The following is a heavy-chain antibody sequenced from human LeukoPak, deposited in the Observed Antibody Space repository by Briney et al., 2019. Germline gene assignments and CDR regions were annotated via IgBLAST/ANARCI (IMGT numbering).Heavy chain of an antibody. CDR3: VRDLYYGSGSPGVVGY. CDR1: GYTFTGYY. D-gene: IGHD3-10*01. V-gene: IGHV1-2*02. J-gene: IGHJ4*02. Sequence: ASVKVSCKASGYTFTGYYMRWVRQAPGQGLEWMGWINPNSGGTDYAQKFQGRVTMTRDTSISTAYMELSGLRSDDTAVYYCVRDLYYGSGSPGVVGYWGQGTLVTVSS. CDR2: INPNSGGT.